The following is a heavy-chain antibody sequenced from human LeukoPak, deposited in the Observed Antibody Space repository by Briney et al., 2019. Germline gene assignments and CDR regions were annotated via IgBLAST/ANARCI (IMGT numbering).Heavy chain of an antibody. CDR3: AKGITMVRGVMWGGFDY. Sequence: QAGGSLRLSCAASGFTFSSYAMHWVRQAPGKGLEWVSAISGSGGSTYYADSVKGRFTISRVNSKNTLYLQMNSLRAEDTAVYYCAKGITMVRGVMWGGFDYWGQGTLVTVSS. CDR1: GFTFSSYA. V-gene: IGHV3-23*01. CDR2: ISGSGGST. J-gene: IGHJ4*02. D-gene: IGHD3-10*01.